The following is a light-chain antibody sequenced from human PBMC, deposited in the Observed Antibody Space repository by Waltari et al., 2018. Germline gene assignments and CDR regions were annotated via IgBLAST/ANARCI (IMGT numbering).Light chain of an antibody. V-gene: IGKV2-30*02. Sequence: DVVMTQSPLSLPVTLGQPASISCRSSQSLVHSDGNTYLNWFQQRPGQCPRRLFYRVSRRDSGVPDRFSGSGSGTDFTLRISRVEAEDVGIYYCMQGTHWPWTFGQGTKVEIK. CDR3: MQGTHWPWT. J-gene: IGKJ1*01. CDR2: RVS. CDR1: QSLVHSDGNTY.